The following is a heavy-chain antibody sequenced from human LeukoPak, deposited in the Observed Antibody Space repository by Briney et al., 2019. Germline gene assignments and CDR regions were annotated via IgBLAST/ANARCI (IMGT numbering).Heavy chain of an antibody. Sequence: PSETLSLTCAVYGGSFSGYYWSWIRQPPGKGLEWIGEINHSGSTNYNPSLKSRVTISVDKSKNQFSLKLSSVTAADTAVYYCAREPRGDYVDYWGQGTLVTVSS. CDR3: AREPRGDYVDY. CDR1: GGSFSGYY. J-gene: IGHJ4*02. CDR2: INHSGST. V-gene: IGHV4-34*01.